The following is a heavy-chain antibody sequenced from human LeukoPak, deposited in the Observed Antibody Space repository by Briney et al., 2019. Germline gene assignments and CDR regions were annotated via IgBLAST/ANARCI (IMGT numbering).Heavy chain of an antibody. CDR2: ISSSSSYT. V-gene: IGHV3-11*06. Sequence: PGGSLRLSCAASGFTFSDYYMSWLRQAPGKGLEWVSYISSSSSYTNYADSVKGRFTISRDNTKNLLYLQMNSLGAEDTAVYYCARDPYYYGSGRYYYGMGVWGKGTTVTVAS. J-gene: IGHJ6*04. CDR3: ARDPYYYGSGRYYYGMGV. D-gene: IGHD3-10*01. CDR1: GFTFSDYY.